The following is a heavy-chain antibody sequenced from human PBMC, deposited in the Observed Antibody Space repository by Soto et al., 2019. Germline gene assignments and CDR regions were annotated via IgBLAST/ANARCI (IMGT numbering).Heavy chain of an antibody. D-gene: IGHD3-10*01. CDR1: GGSISSGGYY. V-gene: IGHV4-31*03. CDR3: AREVYGSGSYIRFSWFDP. CDR2: IYYSGST. Sequence: PSETLSLTCTVSGGSISSGGYYWSWIRQHPGKGLEWIGYIYYSGSTYYNPSLKSRVTISVDTSKNQFSLKLSSVTAADTAVYYCAREVYGSGSYIRFSWFDPWGQGTLVTVSS. J-gene: IGHJ5*02.